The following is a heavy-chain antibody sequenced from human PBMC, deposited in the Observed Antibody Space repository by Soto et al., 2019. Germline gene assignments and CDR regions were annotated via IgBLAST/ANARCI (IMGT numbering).Heavy chain of an antibody. CDR1: GGTFSSYA. CDR3: ARAQSASSWYYYYGMDV. CDR2: IIPIFGTA. V-gene: IGHV1-69*13. J-gene: IGHJ6*02. Sequence: SVKVSCKTSGGTFSSYAISWVRQAPGQGLEWMGGIIPIFGTANYAQKFQGRVTITADESTSTAYMELSSLRSEDTAVYYCARAQSASSWYYYYGMDVWGQGTTVTVSS.